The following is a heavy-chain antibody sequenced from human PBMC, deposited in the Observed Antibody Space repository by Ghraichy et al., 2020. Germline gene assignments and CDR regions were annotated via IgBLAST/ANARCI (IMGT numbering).Heavy chain of an antibody. D-gene: IGHD5-18*01. Sequence: GGSLRLSCAVSGFNFSSYEMNWVRQAPGKGLEWVSYISSSGTIYYADSVTGRFTISRDNAKNSLYLQMNSLRGEDTAVYYCARESLYSYGSGDYFDYWGQGTLVTVSS. CDR3: ARESLYSYGSGDYFDY. CDR2: ISSSGTI. J-gene: IGHJ4*02. CDR1: GFNFSSYE. V-gene: IGHV3-48*03.